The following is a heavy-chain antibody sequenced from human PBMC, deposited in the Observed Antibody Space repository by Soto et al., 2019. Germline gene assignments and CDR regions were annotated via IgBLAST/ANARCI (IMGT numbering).Heavy chain of an antibody. V-gene: IGHV1-2*04. J-gene: IGHJ6*03. CDR3: ARAASLYGSGDYYYYYMDV. CDR2: INPNSGGT. D-gene: IGHD3-10*01. Sequence: ASVKVSCKASGYTFTGYYMHWVRQAPGQGLEWMGWINPNSGGTNYAQKFQGWVTMTRDTSISTAYMELRRLRSDDTAVYYCARAASLYGSGDYYYYYMDVWGKGTTVTVSS. CDR1: GYTFTGYY.